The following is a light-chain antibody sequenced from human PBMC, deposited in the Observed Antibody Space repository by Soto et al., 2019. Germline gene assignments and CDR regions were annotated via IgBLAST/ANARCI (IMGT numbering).Light chain of an antibody. CDR3: QEYYTYRT. Sequence: DIQMTQSPSTLSASVGDRVTITCRASQSVDGWLAWYQEKPGKAPKLLIYKASSLESGVPSRFSGSDSGTEFTRTISGLQPDDFATYDYQEYYTYRTFGRGTKVEI. CDR1: QSVDGW. CDR2: KAS. J-gene: IGKJ4*01. V-gene: IGKV1-5*03.